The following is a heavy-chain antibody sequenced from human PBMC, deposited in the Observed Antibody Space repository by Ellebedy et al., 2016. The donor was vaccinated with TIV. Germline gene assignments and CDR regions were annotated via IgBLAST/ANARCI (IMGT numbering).Heavy chain of an antibody. CDR2: IYYSGST. J-gene: IGHJ4*02. D-gene: IGHD5-12*01. V-gene: IGHV4-59*01. CDR1: GGAISSSY. Sequence: GSLRLSXTVSGGAISSSYWSWIRQPPGRGLEWIGYIYYSGSTNYNPSLKSRVTISVDTSKNQFSLKLSSVTAADTAVYYCARDRSFYSGYDLPFLDYWGQGTLVTVFS. CDR3: ARDRSFYSGYDLPFLDY.